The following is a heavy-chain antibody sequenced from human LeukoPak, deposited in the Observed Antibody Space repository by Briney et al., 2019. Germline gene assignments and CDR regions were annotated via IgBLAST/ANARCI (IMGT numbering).Heavy chain of an antibody. Sequence: PGGTLRLSCAASGFTFSSYGMSWVRQAPGKGLEWVSGMSGSAGSTSYADSVKGRFTISRDNAKNSLYLQMNSLRAEDTAVYYCARDNPRYDSSGYYYEAEYFQHWGQGTLVTVSS. CDR2: MSGSAGST. J-gene: IGHJ1*01. CDR3: ARDNPRYDSSGYYYEAEYFQH. CDR1: GFTFSSYG. V-gene: IGHV3-23*01. D-gene: IGHD3-22*01.